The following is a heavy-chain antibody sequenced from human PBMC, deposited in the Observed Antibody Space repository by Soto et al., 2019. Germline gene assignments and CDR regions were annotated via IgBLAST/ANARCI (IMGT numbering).Heavy chain of an antibody. CDR1: GGSISSGGYY. J-gene: IGHJ4*02. CDR3: ARGDDHMVRGVIFGY. Sequence: TLSLTCTVSGGSISSGGYYWGWIRQHPGKGLEWIGYIYYSGSTYYNPSLKSRVTISVDTSKNQFSLKLSSVTAADTAVYYCARGDDHMVRGVIFGYWGQGTLVTVSS. CDR2: IYYSGST. D-gene: IGHD3-10*01. V-gene: IGHV4-31*03.